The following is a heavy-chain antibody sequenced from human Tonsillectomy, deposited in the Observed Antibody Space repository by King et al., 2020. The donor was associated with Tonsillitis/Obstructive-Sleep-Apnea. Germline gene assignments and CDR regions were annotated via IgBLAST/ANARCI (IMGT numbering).Heavy chain of an antibody. J-gene: IGHJ5*02. CDR2: IWYGVSNK. D-gene: IGHD3-10*01. CDR1: GFTFSSYG. CDR3: ARPGVRRANWFDP. Sequence: VQLVESGGGVVQPGRSLRLSCAASGFTFSSYGMHWVRQAPGKGLEWVAVIWYGVSNKYYADYVKGRVTISRDNSKNTLYLQRNSLRAEDPAVYYWARPGVRRANWFDPWGQGPLVTVSS. V-gene: IGHV3-33*01.